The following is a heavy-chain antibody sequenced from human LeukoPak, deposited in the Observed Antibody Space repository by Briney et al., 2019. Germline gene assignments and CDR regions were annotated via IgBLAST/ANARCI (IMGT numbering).Heavy chain of an antibody. V-gene: IGHV3-64*02. Sequence: GGSLRLSCAASGFTFSNFAMHWVRQAPGKGLEYVSTISSNGRSPYYADSVKDRLTISRDSSKNTLYLQMGSLRPEDMAVYYCVRGHSIHNHHYGMDVWGQGTTVIVTS. J-gene: IGHJ6*02. D-gene: IGHD1-14*01. CDR3: VRGHSIHNHHYGMDV. CDR2: ISSNGRSP. CDR1: GFTFSNFA.